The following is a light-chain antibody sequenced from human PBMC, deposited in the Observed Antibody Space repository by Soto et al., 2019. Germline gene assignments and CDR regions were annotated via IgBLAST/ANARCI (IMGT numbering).Light chain of an antibody. J-gene: IGLJ2*01. V-gene: IGLV1-51*01. CDR2: DNN. Sequence: QSVLTQPPSVSAAPGQKVTISCSGSNSNIGNNEVSWYQQVPGNAPRLLVYDNNKRPSGIPDRFSGSKSDTSATLVITGLQTGDEADYYCGTWDNNLRAGVFGGGTKVTVL. CDR3: GTWDNNLRAGV. CDR1: NSNIGNNE.